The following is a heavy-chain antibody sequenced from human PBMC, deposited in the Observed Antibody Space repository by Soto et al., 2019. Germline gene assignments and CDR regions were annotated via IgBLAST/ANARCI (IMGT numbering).Heavy chain of an antibody. V-gene: IGHV4-34*01. CDR1: GGSFSGYY. D-gene: IGHD1-26*01. CDR2: INHSGST. CDR3: ARGFRVEGAYGAGAFFDY. Sequence: SETLSLTCAAYGGSFSGYYWSWIRQPPGKGLEWIGEINHSGSTNYNPSLKSRVTISVDTSKNQFSLKLSSVTAEDTAVYYCARGFRVEGAYGAGAFFDYWAQGTLVTV. J-gene: IGHJ4*02.